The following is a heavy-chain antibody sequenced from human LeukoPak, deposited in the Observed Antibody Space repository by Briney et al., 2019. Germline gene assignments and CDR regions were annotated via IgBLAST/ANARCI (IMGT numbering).Heavy chain of an antibody. Sequence: GGSLRLSCAASGFTFSTYTMHWVRQAPGKGLEWVALIRHDGGDKFYADSVKGRFTVSGDNSKNTLYLQMSSLRAEDTAVYFCAREENWHYALTWGRGTLVTVSS. CDR3: AREENWHYALT. J-gene: IGHJ4*02. V-gene: IGHV3-33*01. CDR2: IRHDGGDK. CDR1: GFTFSTYT. D-gene: IGHD1-7*01.